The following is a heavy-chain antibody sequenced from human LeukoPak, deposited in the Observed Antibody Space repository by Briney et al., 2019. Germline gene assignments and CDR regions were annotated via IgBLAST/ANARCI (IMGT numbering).Heavy chain of an antibody. Sequence: GGSLRLSCAASGFTFSSYSMNCVRQAPGKGLEWVSSISSSSSYIYYADSVEGRFTISRDNAKNSLYLQMNSLRAEDTAVYYCARGNWNALDYWGQGTLVTVSS. V-gene: IGHV3-21*01. J-gene: IGHJ4*02. CDR2: ISSSSSYI. CDR3: ARGNWNALDY. CDR1: GFTFSSYS. D-gene: IGHD1-20*01.